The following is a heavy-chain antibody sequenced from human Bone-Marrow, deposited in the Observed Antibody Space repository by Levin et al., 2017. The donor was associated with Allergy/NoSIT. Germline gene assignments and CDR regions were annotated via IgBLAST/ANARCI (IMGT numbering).Heavy chain of an antibody. J-gene: IGHJ4*02. CDR2: IWYDGQNK. CDR1: GFTFSSYA. Sequence: QPGGSLRLSCAASGFTFSSYAMHWVRQAPGKGLEWVAVIWYDGQNKYYADSVKGRFTISRDDSKNTMYLQMNSLRAEDTAVFYCGRDWAAAAGAVDSWGQGTLVVVSS. CDR3: GRDWAAAAGAVDS. D-gene: IGHD6-13*01. V-gene: IGHV3-33*01.